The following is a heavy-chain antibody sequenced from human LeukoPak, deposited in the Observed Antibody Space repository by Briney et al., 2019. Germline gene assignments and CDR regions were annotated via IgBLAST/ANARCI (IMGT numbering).Heavy chain of an antibody. Sequence: GASVKVSCKASGYIFTDYYIHWVRQAPGQGLEWMGWINPNSGATNYAQRFQGRVTMTRVTSISTAYMELRNLRSDDAALYYCASVYSGHDLSQLDYWGQGTLVTVPS. V-gene: IGHV1-2*02. J-gene: IGHJ4*02. CDR3: ASVYSGHDLSQLDY. D-gene: IGHD5-12*01. CDR1: GYIFTDYY. CDR2: INPNSGAT.